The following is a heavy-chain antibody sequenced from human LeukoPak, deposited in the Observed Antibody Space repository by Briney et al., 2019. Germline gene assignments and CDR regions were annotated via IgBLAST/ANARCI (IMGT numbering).Heavy chain of an antibody. CDR1: GFTFNSYG. CDR2: ISYDGSNN. D-gene: IGHD2-15*01. V-gene: IGHV3-30*18. J-gene: IGHJ4*02. Sequence: GGSLRLSCAASGFTFNSYGMHWVRQAPGKGLEWVAVISYDGSNNYYAASVKGRFTISRDDSENTLYLQMNSLRAEDTAVYCCAKAPGYCGGGSCYIHYWGQGTLVTVSS. CDR3: AKAPGYCGGGSCYIHY.